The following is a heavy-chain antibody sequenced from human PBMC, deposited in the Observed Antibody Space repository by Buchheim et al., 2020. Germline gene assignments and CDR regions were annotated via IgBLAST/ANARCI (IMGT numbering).Heavy chain of an antibody. CDR2: ISYDGSNK. Sequence: QVQLVESGGGVVQPRGSPRLSCAASGFTFSSYGMHWVRQAPGKGLEWVAVISYDGSNKYYVDSVKGRCTISRDNSKNTLYLQMNSLRPEDTAGYYCAKPNHYYYYGMDVWGQGTT. CDR1: GFTFSSYG. J-gene: IGHJ6*01. CDR3: AKPNHYYYYGMDV. V-gene: IGHV3-30*18.